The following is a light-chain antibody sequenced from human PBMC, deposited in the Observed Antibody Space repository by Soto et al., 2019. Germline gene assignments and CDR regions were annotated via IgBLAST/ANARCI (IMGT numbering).Light chain of an antibody. Sequence: DIQMTQSPSTLSASVGDRVTITCRASQSVSSWLAWYQQKPGAAPKLLIYDASRLESGVPSRFSGSASGTDFTLTIRSLQPEDFATYYCQQLISYPETFGQGTKVDIK. CDR3: QQLISYPET. J-gene: IGKJ1*01. CDR2: DAS. CDR1: QSVSSW. V-gene: IGKV1-5*01.